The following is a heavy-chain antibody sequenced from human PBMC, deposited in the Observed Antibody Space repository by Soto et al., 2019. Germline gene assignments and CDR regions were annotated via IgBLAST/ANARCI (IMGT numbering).Heavy chain of an antibody. CDR2: INAGNGNT. J-gene: IGHJ4*02. V-gene: IGHV1-3*01. CDR1: GYTFTSYA. Sequence: ASVKVSCKASGYTFTSYAMHWVRQAPGQRLEWMGWINAGNGNTKYSQKFQGRVTITRDTSASTAYMEMSSLRSEDTAVYYCARDLGYALPDYWGQGTLVTVSS. CDR3: ARDLGYALPDY. D-gene: IGHD2-15*01.